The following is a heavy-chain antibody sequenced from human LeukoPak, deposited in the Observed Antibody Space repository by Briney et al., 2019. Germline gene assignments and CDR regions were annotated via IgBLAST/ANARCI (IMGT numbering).Heavy chain of an antibody. D-gene: IGHD3-22*01. V-gene: IGHV4-34*01. CDR2: INHSGST. CDR3: ARAEYYYDRSGYRIQPYFDY. J-gene: IGHJ4*02. CDR1: GGSFSGYY. Sequence: SETLSLTCAVYGGSFSGYYWSWIRQPPGKGLEWIGEINHSGSTNYNPSPKSRVTISVDTSKNQFSLKLSSVTAADTAVYYCARAEYYYDRSGYRIQPYFDYWGQGTLVTVSS.